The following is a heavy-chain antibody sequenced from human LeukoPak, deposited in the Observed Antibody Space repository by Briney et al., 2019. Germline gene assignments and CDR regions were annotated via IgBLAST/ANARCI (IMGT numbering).Heavy chain of an antibody. Sequence: GGSLRLSCAASGFTFSSYWMSWVRQAPGKGLEWVANIKQDGSEKYYVDSVKGRFTISRDNAKNSLYLQMNSLRADDTAVYYCVRDWPGDCYGADPWGQGTLVTVSS. J-gene: IGHJ5*02. CDR2: IKQDGSEK. CDR1: GFTFSSYW. V-gene: IGHV3-7*01. CDR3: VRDWPGDCYGADP. D-gene: IGHD5-18*01.